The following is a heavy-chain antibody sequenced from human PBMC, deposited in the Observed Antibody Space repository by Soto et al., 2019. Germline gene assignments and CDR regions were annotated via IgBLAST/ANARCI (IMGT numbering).Heavy chain of an antibody. CDR3: AHRYNSLYNYYGMDV. D-gene: IGHD1-20*01. Sequence: QITLKESGPTLVKPTQTLTLTCTFSGFSLSTSGVGVGWIRQPPGKALEWLALIYWDDDKRYSPSLKSRLTITKDTSKHQVVLTMTNMDPVDTATYYCAHRYNSLYNYYGMDVWGQGTTVTVSS. CDR1: GFSLSTSGVG. V-gene: IGHV2-5*02. CDR2: IYWDDDK. J-gene: IGHJ6*02.